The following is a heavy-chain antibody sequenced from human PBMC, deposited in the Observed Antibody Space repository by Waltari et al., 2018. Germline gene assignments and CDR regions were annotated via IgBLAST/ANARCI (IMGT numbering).Heavy chain of an antibody. V-gene: IGHV4-38-2*01. D-gene: IGHD6-19*01. Sequence: QVQLQESGPGLVKPSETLSLTCAVSGYSISSGYYWGWIRQPPGKGLEWIGSIYHSGSTYYNPSLKSRVTISVDTSKNQFSLKLSSVTAADTAVYYCARLVAVAGYYYGMDVWGRGTTVTVSS. CDR2: IYHSGST. J-gene: IGHJ6*02. CDR1: GYSISSGYY. CDR3: ARLVAVAGYYYGMDV.